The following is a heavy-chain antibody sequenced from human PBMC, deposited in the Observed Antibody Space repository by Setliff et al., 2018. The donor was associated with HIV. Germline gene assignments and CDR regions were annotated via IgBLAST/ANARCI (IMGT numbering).Heavy chain of an antibody. CDR1: GFRVTDTY. CDR3: ARTLGMGWFDP. CDR2: IYSGDNT. V-gene: IGHV3-66*02. Sequence: PGGSLRLSCEASGFRVTDTYMAWVRQAPGKGLEWVSHIYSGDNTHYADSVTGRFTISRDNSKNTLYLQMNSLRAEDTAVYYCARTLGMGWFDPWGQGTLVTVSS. D-gene: IGHD7-27*01. J-gene: IGHJ5*02.